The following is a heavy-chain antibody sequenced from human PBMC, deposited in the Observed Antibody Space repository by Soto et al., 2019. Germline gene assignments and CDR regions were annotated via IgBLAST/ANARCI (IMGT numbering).Heavy chain of an antibody. D-gene: IGHD1-26*01. V-gene: IGHV4-34*01. Sequence: QVQLQQWGAGLLKPSETLSLTCAVYGGSFSGYYWSWIRQPPGKGLEWIGEINHSGSTNYNPSLKSRVTISVDTSKNQFSLKLSSVTAADTAVYYCARGLGKPTGGRSTVGSYYFDYWGQGTLVTVSS. CDR3: ARGLGKPTGGRSTVGSYYFDY. CDR2: INHSGST. CDR1: GGSFSGYY. J-gene: IGHJ4*02.